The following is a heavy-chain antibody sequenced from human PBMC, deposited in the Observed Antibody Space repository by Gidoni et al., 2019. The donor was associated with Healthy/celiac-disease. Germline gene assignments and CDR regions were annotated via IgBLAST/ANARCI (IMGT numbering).Heavy chain of an antibody. Sequence: STYYNPSLKSRVTISVDTSKNQFSLKLSSVTAADTAVYYCARPFLDGDLYYFDYWGQGTLVTVSS. CDR3: ARPFLDGDLYYFDY. D-gene: IGHD4-17*01. V-gene: IGHV4-39*01. J-gene: IGHJ4*02. CDR2: ST.